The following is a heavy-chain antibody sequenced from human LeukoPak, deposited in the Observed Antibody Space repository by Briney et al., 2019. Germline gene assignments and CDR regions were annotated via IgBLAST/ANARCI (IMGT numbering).Heavy chain of an antibody. CDR2: INHSGST. J-gene: IGHJ6*02. V-gene: IGHV4-34*01. D-gene: IGHD2-2*01. Sequence: SETLSLTCAVYGGSFSGYYWSWIRQPPGKGLEWLGEINHSGSTNYNPSLKSRVTISVDTSKNQFSLKLSSVTAADTAVYYCARWTRGYCSSTSCRPSRYYYYGMDVWGQGTTVTVSS. CDR3: ARWTRGYCSSTSCRPSRYYYYGMDV. CDR1: GGSFSGYY.